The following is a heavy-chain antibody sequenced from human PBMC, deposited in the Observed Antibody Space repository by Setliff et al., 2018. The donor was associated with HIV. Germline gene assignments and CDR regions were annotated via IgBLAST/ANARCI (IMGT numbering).Heavy chain of an antibody. Sequence: PSETLSLTCTVSGGSISSGSYYWSWIRQPAGKGLEWIGRIYTSGSTNYNPSLKSRVTISVDTSKNQFSLKLSSVIAADTAVYYCARITMVRGVYYGMDVWGQGTTVTVSS. CDR1: GGSISSGSYY. CDR2: IYTSGST. D-gene: IGHD3-10*01. V-gene: IGHV4-61*02. CDR3: ARITMVRGVYYGMDV. J-gene: IGHJ6*02.